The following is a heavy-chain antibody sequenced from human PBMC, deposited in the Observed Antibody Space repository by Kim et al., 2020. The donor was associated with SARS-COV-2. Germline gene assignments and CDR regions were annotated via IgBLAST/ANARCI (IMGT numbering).Heavy chain of an antibody. D-gene: IGHD3-16*01. CDR1: GFTFSSYA. J-gene: IGHJ6*04. Sequence: GGSLRLSCAASGFTFSSYAMSWVRQAPGKGLEWVSAISGSGCSTYYADSVKGRFTISRDKSKNTLYLQMNSLRAEDTAVYYCARDREGIGLGEPYYYYGMDVWGAGTTVTVSS. V-gene: IGHV3-23*01. CDR3: ARDREGIGLGEPYYYYGMDV. CDR2: ISGSGCST.